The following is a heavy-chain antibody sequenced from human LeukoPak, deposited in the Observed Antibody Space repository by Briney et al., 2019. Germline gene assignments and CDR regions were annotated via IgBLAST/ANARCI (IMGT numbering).Heavy chain of an antibody. CDR2: IYSGGST. CDR3: ARFSGSSFAIDY. D-gene: IGHD1-26*01. CDR1: GFTVSSNY. Sequence: GGSLRLSCAASGFTVSSNYMSWVRQAPGKGLEWVSVIYSGGSTYYADSVKGRFTISRDNSKNTLYLQMNRLRAEDTAVYYCARFSGSSFAIDYWGQGTLVTVSS. J-gene: IGHJ4*02. V-gene: IGHV3-53*01.